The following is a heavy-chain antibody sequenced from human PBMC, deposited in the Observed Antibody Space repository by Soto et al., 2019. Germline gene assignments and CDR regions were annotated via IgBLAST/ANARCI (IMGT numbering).Heavy chain of an antibody. Sequence: GGSLRLSCAASGFTFSSYGMHWVRQAPGKGLEWVAVISYDGSNKYYADSVKGRFTISRDNSKNTLYLQMNSLRAEDTAVYYCAKPYYYGSGSYWDPIEYYFDYWGQGTLVTVSS. CDR2: ISYDGSNK. J-gene: IGHJ4*02. CDR3: AKPYYYGSGSYWDPIEYYFDY. V-gene: IGHV3-30*18. D-gene: IGHD3-10*01. CDR1: GFTFSSYG.